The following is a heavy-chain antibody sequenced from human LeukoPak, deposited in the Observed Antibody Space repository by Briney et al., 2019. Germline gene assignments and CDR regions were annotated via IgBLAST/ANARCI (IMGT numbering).Heavy chain of an antibody. CDR2: ISYDGSNK. Sequence: GGSLRLSCAASGFTFSSYGMHWVRQAPGKGLEWVAVISYDGSNKYYADSVKGRFTISRDNSKNTLYLQMNSLRAEDTAVYYCAKDPMSFGVVIFLGDAFDIWGQGTMVTVSS. V-gene: IGHV3-30*18. CDR1: GFTFSSYG. J-gene: IGHJ3*02. CDR3: AKDPMSFGVVIFLGDAFDI. D-gene: IGHD3-3*01.